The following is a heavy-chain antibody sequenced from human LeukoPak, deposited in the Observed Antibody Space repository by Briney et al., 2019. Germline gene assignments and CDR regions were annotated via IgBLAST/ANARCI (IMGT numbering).Heavy chain of an antibody. CDR2: FDPEDGET. CDR3: ARARIASVLRFLEWPPLDY. CDR1: GYTLTELS. D-gene: IGHD3-3*01. J-gene: IGHJ4*02. V-gene: IGHV1-24*01. Sequence: ASVKVSCKVSGYTLTELSMHWVRQAPGKGLEWMGGFDPEDGETIYAQKFQGRVTMTEDTSTDTAYMELSSLRSEDTAVYYCARARIASVLRFLEWPPLDYWGQGTLVTVSS.